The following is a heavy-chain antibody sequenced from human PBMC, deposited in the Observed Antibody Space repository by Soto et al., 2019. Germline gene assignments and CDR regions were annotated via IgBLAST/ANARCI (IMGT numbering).Heavy chain of an antibody. CDR3: ARHCRDRRLTFDY. Sequence: QLQLQESGPGLVKPSETLSLTCTVSGGSISSSSYYWGWIRQPPGKGLEWIGSIYYSGSTYYSTSLKSRVTISVDTSNNQCSLRLSSVTAADTAVYYCARHCRDRRLTFDYWGQGTLVTVSS. V-gene: IGHV4-39*01. CDR1: GGSISSSSYY. J-gene: IGHJ4*02. D-gene: IGHD2-8*01. CDR2: IYYSGST.